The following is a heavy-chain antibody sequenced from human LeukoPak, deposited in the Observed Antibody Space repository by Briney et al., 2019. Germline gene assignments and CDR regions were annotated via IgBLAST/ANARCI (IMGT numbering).Heavy chain of an antibody. CDR2: IYYSGST. J-gene: IGHJ4*02. D-gene: IGHD3-3*01. CDR3: ARHPHYDFWSGSSDY. Sequence: PQTLSLTCTVSGGSISSGDYYWSWIRQPPGTGLEWIGYIYYSGSTYYNPSLKSRVTISVDTSKNQFSLKLSSVTAADTAVYYCARHPHYDFWSGSSDYWGQGTLVTVSS. V-gene: IGHV4-30-4*08. CDR1: GGSISSGDYY.